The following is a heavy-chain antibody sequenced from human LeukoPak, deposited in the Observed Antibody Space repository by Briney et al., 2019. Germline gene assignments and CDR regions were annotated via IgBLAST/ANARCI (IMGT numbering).Heavy chain of an antibody. CDR1: GYTFTGYY. V-gene: IGHV1-2*02. D-gene: IGHD3-22*01. CDR2: INPNSGGT. CDR3: ARDSALTMIVVVITVGAFDI. Sequence: ASVTVSCKASGYTFTGYYMHWARQAPGQGLEWMGWINPNSGGTNYAQKFQGRVTMTRDTSISTAYMELSRLRSDDTAVYYCARDSALTMIVVVITVGAFDIWGQGTMVTVSS. J-gene: IGHJ3*02.